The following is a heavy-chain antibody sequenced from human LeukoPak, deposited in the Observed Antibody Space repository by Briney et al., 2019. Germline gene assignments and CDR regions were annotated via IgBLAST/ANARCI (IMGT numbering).Heavy chain of an antibody. CDR1: GGSISSYY. Sequence: SETLSLTCTVSGGSISSYYWSWIRQPPGKGLEWVGYTYYSGSTNYNPSLKSRVTISVDTSKNQFSLKLSSVTAADTAVHYCARGGYVLLWFGESDNWFDPWGQGTLVTVSS. CDR2: TYYSGST. CDR3: ARGGYVLLWFGESDNWFDP. D-gene: IGHD3-10*01. V-gene: IGHV4-59*01. J-gene: IGHJ5*02.